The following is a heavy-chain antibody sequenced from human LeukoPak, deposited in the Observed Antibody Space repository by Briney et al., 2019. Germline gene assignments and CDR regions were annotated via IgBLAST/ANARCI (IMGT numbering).Heavy chain of an antibody. Sequence: GRSLRLSCAASGFAFSSYGMHWVRQAPGKGLEWVAVISYDGSNKYYADSVKGRFTISRDNSKNTLHLQMNSLRAEDTAVYYCAKDQYGSGPPPYYGMDVWGQGTTVTVSS. D-gene: IGHD3-10*01. CDR2: ISYDGSNK. J-gene: IGHJ6*02. V-gene: IGHV3-30*18. CDR1: GFAFSSYG. CDR3: AKDQYGSGPPPYYGMDV.